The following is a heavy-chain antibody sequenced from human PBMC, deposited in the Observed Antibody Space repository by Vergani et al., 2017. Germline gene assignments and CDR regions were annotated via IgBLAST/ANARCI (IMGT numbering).Heavy chain of an antibody. J-gene: IGHJ6*02. D-gene: IGHD1-1*01. CDR3: ARYVGTGTTLNYYYGMDV. CDR2: ISSSSSYI. Sequence: EVQLVESGGGLVKPGGSLRLSCAASGFTFSSYSMNWVRQAPGKGLEWVSSISSSSSYIYYADSVKGRFTISRDNAKNSLYLQMNSLRAEDTAVYYCARYVGTGTTLNYYYGMDVWGQGTTVTVSS. V-gene: IGHV3-21*01. CDR1: GFTFSSYS.